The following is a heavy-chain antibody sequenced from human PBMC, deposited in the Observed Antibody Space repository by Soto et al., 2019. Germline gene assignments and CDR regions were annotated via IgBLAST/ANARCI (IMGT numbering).Heavy chain of an antibody. CDR3: ARYSRIQLWLRGPYYGMDV. J-gene: IGHJ6*02. Sequence: SETLSLTCAVYGGSFSGYYWSWIRQPPGKGLEWIGEINHSGSTNYNPSLKSRVTISLDTSKNQFSLKLSSVTAADTAVYYCARYSRIQLWLRGPYYGMDVWGQGTTVTVSS. V-gene: IGHV4-34*01. CDR1: GGSFSGYY. CDR2: INHSGST. D-gene: IGHD5-18*01.